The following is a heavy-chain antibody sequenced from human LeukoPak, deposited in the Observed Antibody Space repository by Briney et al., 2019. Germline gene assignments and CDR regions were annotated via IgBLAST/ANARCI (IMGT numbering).Heavy chain of an antibody. J-gene: IGHJ4*02. CDR1: GFTFSSYA. Sequence: GGSLRLSCAASGFTFSSYAMHWVRQAPGKGLEWVAFIHSDGSNKHYADSVKGRFTISRENSKNTLYLQMNSLRAEDTAVYYCARGHTAVTRHFDFWGQGTLVTVSS. CDR2: IHSDGSNK. D-gene: IGHD4-17*01. V-gene: IGHV3-30*02. CDR3: ARGHTAVTRHFDF.